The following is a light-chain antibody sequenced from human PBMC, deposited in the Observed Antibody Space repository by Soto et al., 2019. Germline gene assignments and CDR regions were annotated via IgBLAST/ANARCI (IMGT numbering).Light chain of an antibody. V-gene: IGLV1-44*01. J-gene: IGLJ2*01. CDR3: AAWDGSLNGVL. Sequence: VLTQPPSASGTPGQRVTISCSGSSSNIGTNTVNWYKQVPGTAPTLLIYTDHQRPAGVPDRFSGSRSGTSASLAISGLQSEDEADYYCAAWDGSLNGVLFGGGTKLTVL. CDR1: SSNIGTNT. CDR2: TDH.